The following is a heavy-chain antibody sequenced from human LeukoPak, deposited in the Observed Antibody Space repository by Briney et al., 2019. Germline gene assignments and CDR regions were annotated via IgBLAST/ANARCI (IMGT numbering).Heavy chain of an antibody. CDR1: GFTFNSYW. V-gene: IGHV3-7*01. D-gene: IGHD5-24*01. Sequence: GGSLRLSCIASGFTFNSYWMSWVRQAPGKGLEWVANIKQDGSDKYYVDSVKGRFTISRDNAKNSLYLQMNSLRAEDTALYYCARPSPPGDGYNPCDYWGQGTLVTVSS. J-gene: IGHJ4*02. CDR2: IKQDGSDK. CDR3: ARPSPPGDGYNPCDY.